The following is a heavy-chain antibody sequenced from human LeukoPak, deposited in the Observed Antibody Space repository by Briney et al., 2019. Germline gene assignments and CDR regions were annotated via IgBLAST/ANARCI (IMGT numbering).Heavy chain of an antibody. J-gene: IGHJ4*02. V-gene: IGHV3-7*01. CDR2: ILPDGSQK. D-gene: IGHD2-2*01. Sequence: GGSLRLSCVASDFTFDFYWMTWVRQAPGKGLEWLANILPDGSQKYYADSVKGRFTISRDNPKNSLYLQINNLRAEDTAVYYCGRLAHNAWYAIDFWGQGTLVTVSS. CDR1: DFTFDFYW. CDR3: GRLAHNAWYAIDF.